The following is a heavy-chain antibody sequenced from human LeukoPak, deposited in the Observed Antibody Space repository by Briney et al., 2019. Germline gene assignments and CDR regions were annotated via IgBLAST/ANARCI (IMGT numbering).Heavy chain of an antibody. V-gene: IGHV1-2*02. Sequence: ASVKVSFKASGYTFTGYYMHWVRQAPGQGLEWMGWINPNNGDTNFAQKFQGRVAMTRDTSMNTVYMELSSLRSDDTAVYYCARRGYEFSDLDNWGQGTLVTVSS. J-gene: IGHJ4*02. D-gene: IGHD3/OR15-3a*01. CDR1: GYTFTGYY. CDR3: ARRGYEFSDLDN. CDR2: INPNNGDT.